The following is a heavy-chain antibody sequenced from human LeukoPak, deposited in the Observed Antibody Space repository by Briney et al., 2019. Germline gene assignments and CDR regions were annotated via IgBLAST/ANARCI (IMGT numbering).Heavy chain of an antibody. V-gene: IGHV3-21*01. CDR1: GFTFSDYS. CDR2: ISSSSLYI. Sequence: GGSLRLSCAVSGFTFSDYSISWVRQAAGKGLEWVASISSSSLYIYYADPVKGRFTISRDNAKNSLYLQMNNLRAEDTAVYSCVRQVGEGLVEAFDIWGQGRMVTVSS. D-gene: IGHD2-8*02. J-gene: IGHJ3*02. CDR3: VRQVGEGLVEAFDI.